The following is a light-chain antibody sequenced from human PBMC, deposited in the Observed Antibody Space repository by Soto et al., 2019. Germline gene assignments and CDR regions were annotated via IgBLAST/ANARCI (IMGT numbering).Light chain of an antibody. V-gene: IGLV2-8*01. Sequence: QSALTQPPSASGSPGQSVTISCTGTSSDVGGYNYVSWYQQYPGKAPKLMIYEVTKRPSGVPDRFSGSKSGNTASLTVSGLEAEDEADYYCSSYAGSNNLPFGGGTKLTVL. CDR2: EVT. CDR3: SSYAGSNNLP. CDR1: SSDVGGYNY. J-gene: IGLJ2*01.